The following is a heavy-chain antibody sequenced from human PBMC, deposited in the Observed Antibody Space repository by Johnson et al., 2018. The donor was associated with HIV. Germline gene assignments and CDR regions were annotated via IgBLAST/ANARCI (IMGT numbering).Heavy chain of an antibody. V-gene: IGHV3-20*04. CDR2: INWNGGST. CDR3: ARFLAGTAMVGDAFDI. CDR1: GLIFSDYY. Sequence: VQLVESGGGLVKPGGSLRLSCAASGLIFSDYYMSWIRQAPGKGLEWVSGINWNGGSTGYADSVKGRFTISRDNAKNSLYLQMNSLRVEDTALYYCARFLAGTAMVGDAFDIWGQGTMVTVSS. J-gene: IGHJ3*02. D-gene: IGHD6-19*01.